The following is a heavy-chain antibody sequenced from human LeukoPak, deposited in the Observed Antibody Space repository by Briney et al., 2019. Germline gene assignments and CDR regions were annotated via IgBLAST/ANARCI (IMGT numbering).Heavy chain of an antibody. CDR3: ARGPSGSGWYYPYAFDI. CDR1: GYTFTGYY. D-gene: IGHD6-19*01. J-gene: IGHJ3*02. V-gene: IGHV1-8*02. CDR2: INPNSGNT. Sequence: ASVKVSCKASGYTFTGYYMHWVRQAPGQGLEWMGWINPNSGNTGYAQKFQGRVTMTRNTSISTAYMELSSLRSEDTAVYYCARGPSGSGWYYPYAFDIWGQGTMVTVSS.